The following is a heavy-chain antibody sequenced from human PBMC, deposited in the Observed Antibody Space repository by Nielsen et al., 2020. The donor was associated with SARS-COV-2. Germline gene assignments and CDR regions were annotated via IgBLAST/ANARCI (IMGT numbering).Heavy chain of an antibody. D-gene: IGHD3-3*02. CDR2: VSHSGST. V-gene: IGHV4-4*02. Sequence: SETLSLTCAVSGGSVSSNVWWTWVRQSPGKGLEWIGEVSHSGSTNYKPSLKSRVTLSMDKSKRQVSLRLTSVTAADTAVYYCARHFDWFDPWGQGTLVTVSS. CDR1: GGSVSSNVW. CDR3: ARHFDWFDP. J-gene: IGHJ5*02.